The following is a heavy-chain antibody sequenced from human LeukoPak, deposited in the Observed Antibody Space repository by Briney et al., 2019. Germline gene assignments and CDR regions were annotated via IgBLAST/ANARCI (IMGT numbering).Heavy chain of an antibody. Sequence: SETLSLTCTVSGGSISSSSYYWGWIRQPPGKELEWIGSIYYSGSTYYNPSLKSRVTISVDTSKNQFSLKLSSVTAADTAVYYCARDSYYYDSSGYYYHDAFDIWGQGTMVTVSS. J-gene: IGHJ3*02. CDR3: ARDSYYYDSSGYYYHDAFDI. D-gene: IGHD3-22*01. CDR2: IYYSGST. V-gene: IGHV4-39*07. CDR1: GGSISSSSYY.